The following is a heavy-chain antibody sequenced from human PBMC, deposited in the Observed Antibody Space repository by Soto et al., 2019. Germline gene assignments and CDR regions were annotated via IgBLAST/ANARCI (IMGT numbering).Heavy chain of an antibody. CDR3: ERERHDILTGPPGVWYFEL. D-gene: IGHD3-9*01. J-gene: IGHJ2*01. V-gene: IGHV4-34*01. Sequence: QVQLQQWGAGPLRPLETLSLTCGVSGGSFSGYYWAWIRQSPGKGLEWIGEINDRGSINYNPSLKSRVSISVDPSTKHYSLTLRPVTAADTAVYDSERERHDILTGPPGVWYFELWGRGALVTVSS. CDR1: GGSFSGYY. CDR2: INDRGSI.